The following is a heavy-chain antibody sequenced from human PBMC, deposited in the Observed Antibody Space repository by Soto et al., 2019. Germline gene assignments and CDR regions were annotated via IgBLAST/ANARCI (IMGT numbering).Heavy chain of an antibody. D-gene: IGHD2-2*02. Sequence: SVKVSCKASGGTFSSYAISWVRQAPGQGLEWMGGIIPIFGTANYAQKFQGRVTITADESTSTAYMELSSLRSEDTAVYYCARDCSSTSCYMGPRHTGWFDPWGQGTLVTVSS. V-gene: IGHV1-69*13. J-gene: IGHJ5*02. CDR1: GGTFSSYA. CDR2: IIPIFGTA. CDR3: ARDCSSTSCYMGPRHTGWFDP.